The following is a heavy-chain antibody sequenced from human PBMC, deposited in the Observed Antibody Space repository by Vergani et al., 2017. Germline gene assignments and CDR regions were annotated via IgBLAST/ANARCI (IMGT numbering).Heavy chain of an antibody. D-gene: IGHD3-9*01. V-gene: IGHV4-39*01. CDR1: GGSITSSCYY. CDR3: ARTESFILRYFHWAL. CDR2: IYHSGGA. J-gene: IGHJ4*02. Sequence: LHLQESGPGLVKPSETLSLTCTVSGGSITSSCYYWGWIRQPPGKGLEWIGNIYHSGGAYYNPSLKGRVTISVDTSKNQFSLEVTSVTAADTAIYFCARTESFILRYFHWALWGQGTLVTVSS.